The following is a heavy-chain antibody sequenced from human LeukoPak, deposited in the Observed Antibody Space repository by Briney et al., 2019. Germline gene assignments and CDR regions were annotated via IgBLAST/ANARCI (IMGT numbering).Heavy chain of an antibody. CDR2: VNPNSDYT. Sequence: ASVKVSCKASGYTFTDYYIHWVRQAPGQGLEWMGWVNPNSDYTFYAQKFQGRVTLTRDTSISTVYMELTTLTSDDTALYYCAVAPGDYWGQGTLVSVSA. D-gene: IGHD2-21*01. V-gene: IGHV1-2*02. CDR1: GYTFTDYY. CDR3: AVAPGDY. J-gene: IGHJ4*02.